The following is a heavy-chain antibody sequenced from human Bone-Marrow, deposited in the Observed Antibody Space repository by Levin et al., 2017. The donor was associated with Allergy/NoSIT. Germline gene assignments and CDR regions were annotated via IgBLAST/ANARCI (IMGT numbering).Heavy chain of an antibody. D-gene: IGHD1-1*01. V-gene: IGHV3-49*04. CDR2: IRSKAYGGTT. CDR3: TRGAAGYSDYDVC. Sequence: GESLKISCTASGFTFGDYAMSWVRQAPGKGLEWVGFIRSKAYGGTTEYDASVKGRFTISRDDSKSIAYLQMNSLKSEDTAVYYCTRGAAGYSDYDVCWGQGTLVTVSS. CDR1: GFTFGDYA. J-gene: IGHJ4*02.